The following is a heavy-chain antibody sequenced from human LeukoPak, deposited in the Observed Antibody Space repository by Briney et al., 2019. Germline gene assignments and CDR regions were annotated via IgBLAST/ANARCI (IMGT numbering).Heavy chain of an antibody. Sequence: GGSLRLSCAASGFTFDDYGMSWVRQAPGKGLEWVSGINWNGGSTGYADSVKGRFTISRDNAKNSLYLQVNSLRVDDTAVYYCARERFHGSGAPKYDYWGQGTLVTVSS. J-gene: IGHJ4*02. CDR2: INWNGGST. V-gene: IGHV3-20*04. CDR1: GFTFDDYG. D-gene: IGHD3-10*01. CDR3: ARERFHGSGAPKYDY.